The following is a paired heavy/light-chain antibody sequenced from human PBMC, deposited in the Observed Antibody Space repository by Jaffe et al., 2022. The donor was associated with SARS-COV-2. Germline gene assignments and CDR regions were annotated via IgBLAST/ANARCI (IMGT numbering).Light chain of an antibody. CDR1: SSNIGSNT. CDR2: NNH. CDR3: AAWDDSLNGVV. J-gene: IGLJ2*01. V-gene: IGLV1-44*01. Sequence: QSVLTQPPSASGTPGQRVTISCSGSSSNIGSNTVNWYQQLPGTAPKVLIYNNHQRPSGVPDRFSGSKSGTSASLAISGLQSEDEADYYCAAWDDSLNGVVFGGGTKLTVL.
Heavy chain of an antibody. D-gene: IGHD4-17*01. J-gene: IGHJ5*02. Sequence: QVHLQESGPGLVKPSETLSLTCTVSGGSISSFYWAWIRQPPGKGLEWIGYIYYSGSTNYNPSLKSRVTISIDTSRNLFSLKLSSVTAADTAVYYCARFLYGDNIYNWFDPWGQGTLVTVSS. CDR2: IYYSGST. CDR3: ARFLYGDNIYNWFDP. V-gene: IGHV4-59*08. CDR1: GGSISSFY.